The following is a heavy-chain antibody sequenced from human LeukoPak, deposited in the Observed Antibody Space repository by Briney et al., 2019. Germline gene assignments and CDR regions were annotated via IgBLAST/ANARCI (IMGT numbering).Heavy chain of an antibody. Sequence: AGGSLRLSCAASGFTFSSYAMHWVRQAPGKGLEWVAVISYDGSNKYYADSVKGRFTISRDNSKNTLYLQMNSLRAEDTAVYYCARELLNYYDSSAHDYWGQGTLVTVSS. V-gene: IGHV3-30-3*01. CDR2: ISYDGSNK. CDR1: GFTFSSYA. CDR3: ARELLNYYDSSAHDY. D-gene: IGHD3-22*01. J-gene: IGHJ4*02.